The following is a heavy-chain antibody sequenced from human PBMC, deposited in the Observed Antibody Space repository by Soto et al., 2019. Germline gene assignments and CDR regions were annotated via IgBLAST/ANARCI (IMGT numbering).Heavy chain of an antibody. D-gene: IGHD3-16*02. CDR1: GASVSSGSYY. J-gene: IGHJ6*02. V-gene: IGHV4-61*01. Sequence: SETLSLTCTVSGASVSSGSYYWTWIRQPPGKGLEWIGYIYYNGNTNYNPSLKSRVTISVDTSKNQFSLKLSSVTAADTAVYYCARENAEITFGGVIPKDYYYGMDVWGQGTTVTVSS. CDR2: IYYNGNT. CDR3: ARENAEITFGGVIPKDYYYGMDV.